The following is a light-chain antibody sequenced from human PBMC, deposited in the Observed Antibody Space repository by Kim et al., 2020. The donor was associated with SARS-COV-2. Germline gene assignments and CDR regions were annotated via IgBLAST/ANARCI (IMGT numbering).Light chain of an antibody. CDR1: QSVATY. J-gene: IGKJ4*01. Sequence: LSPGERATLSCRASQSVATYLAWYQQKPGQAPRLLIYDASNRATGIPARFSGSGSGTDFTLTISSLEPEDFAVYYCQQRSNWPLTFGGGTKVDIK. CDR2: DAS. V-gene: IGKV3-11*01. CDR3: QQRSNWPLT.